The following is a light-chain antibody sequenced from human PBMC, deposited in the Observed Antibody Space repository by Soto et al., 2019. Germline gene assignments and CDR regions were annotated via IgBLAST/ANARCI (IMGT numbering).Light chain of an antibody. V-gene: IGKV1D-12*01. CDR1: QVISSW. Sequence: DLQMTQSPSSVSASVGDRVTITCRASQVISSWLAWYQQKPGKAPKLLIYAASSLHSGVPSRFSGSGSGADFTLTISSLQPADFATYYCQQAHSFPLTFGGGTKVEIK. CDR2: AAS. J-gene: IGKJ4*01. CDR3: QQAHSFPLT.